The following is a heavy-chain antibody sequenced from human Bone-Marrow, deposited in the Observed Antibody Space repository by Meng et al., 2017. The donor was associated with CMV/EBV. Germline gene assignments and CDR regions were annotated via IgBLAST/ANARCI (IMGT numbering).Heavy chain of an antibody. V-gene: IGHV4-34*01. J-gene: IGHJ4*02. CDR2: INHSGST. CDR1: GFTFDTSA. D-gene: IGHD2-2*02. CDR3: ARGLGCSSTSCHKPLDY. Sequence: GSLRLSCTASGFTFDTSAMSWVRQAPGKGLEWIGEINHSGSTNYNPSLKSRVTISVDTYKNQFPLRLSSLTAADTAMYYCARGLGCSSTSCHKPLDYWGQGTLVTVSS.